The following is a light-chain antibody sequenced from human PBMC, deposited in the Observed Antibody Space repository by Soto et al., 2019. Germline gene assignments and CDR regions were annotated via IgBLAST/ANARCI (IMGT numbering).Light chain of an antibody. CDR1: QSVSSY. V-gene: IGKV3-11*01. Sequence: EIVLTQSPATLSLSPGERATLSCRASQSVSSYLAWYQQKPGQAHRILIYDASNRATGIPARFSGSGSGTDFTLTISSLEPEDFAVYYCQQRNNLQSVGQGTILEIK. J-gene: IGKJ2*03. CDR2: DAS. CDR3: QQRNNLQS.